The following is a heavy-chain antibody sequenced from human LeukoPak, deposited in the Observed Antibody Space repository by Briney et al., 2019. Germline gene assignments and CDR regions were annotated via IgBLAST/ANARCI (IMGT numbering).Heavy chain of an antibody. D-gene: IGHD2-15*01. CDR3: ARHCCSGPAKRVFDI. J-gene: IGHJ3*02. V-gene: IGHV4-39*01. CDR1: GGSIISSDYH. Sequence: SETLSLTCAVSGGSIISSDYHWGWVRQPPGKGLEWIGTISYSGNTDYNPSLRSRVTISVDTSNNQFSLRLGSVTAADTAVYHCARHCCSGPAKRVFDIWGQGTMVTVSS. CDR2: ISYSGNT.